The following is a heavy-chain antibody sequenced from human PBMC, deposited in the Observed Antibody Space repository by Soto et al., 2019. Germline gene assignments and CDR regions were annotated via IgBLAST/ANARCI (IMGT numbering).Heavy chain of an antibody. CDR3: ARSGQWLVLRYFDY. J-gene: IGHJ4*02. CDR2: ISYDGSNK. CDR1: GFTFSSYA. Sequence: GGSLRLSCAASGFTFSSYAMHWVRQAPGKGLEWVAVISYDGSNKYYADSVKGRFTISRDNSKNTLYLQMNSLRAEDTAVYYCARSGQWLVLRYFDYWGQGTLVTVSS. D-gene: IGHD6-19*01. V-gene: IGHV3-30-3*01.